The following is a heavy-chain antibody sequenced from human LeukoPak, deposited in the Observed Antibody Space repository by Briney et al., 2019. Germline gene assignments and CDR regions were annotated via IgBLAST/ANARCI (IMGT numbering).Heavy chain of an antibody. D-gene: IGHD3-10*01. V-gene: IGHV1-69*13. CDR3: ATGGEWLRYFDY. J-gene: IGHJ4*02. Sequence: SVKVSCKASGGTFSSYAISWVRQAPGQGLEWMGGIIPIFGTANYAQKFQGRVTITADESTSTAYMELSSLRSEDTAVYYCATGGEWLRYFDYWGQGTLVTVSS. CDR2: IIPIFGTA. CDR1: GGTFSSYA.